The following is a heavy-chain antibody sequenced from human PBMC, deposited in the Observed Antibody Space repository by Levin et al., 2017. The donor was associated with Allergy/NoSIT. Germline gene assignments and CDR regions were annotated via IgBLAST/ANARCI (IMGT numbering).Heavy chain of an antibody. V-gene: IGHV3-48*03. Sequence: GGSLRLSCAASGFMFSGYEMNWVRQAPGKGLEWVSYIKSSGSPIFYADSVKGRFTISRDNAKNSLYLQMNSLRAEDTAVYYCAKDMMVDFGAFDFWGQGTMVTVSS. CDR1: GFMFSGYE. CDR3: AKDMMVDFGAFDF. J-gene: IGHJ3*01. D-gene: IGHD2-15*01. CDR2: IKSSGSPI.